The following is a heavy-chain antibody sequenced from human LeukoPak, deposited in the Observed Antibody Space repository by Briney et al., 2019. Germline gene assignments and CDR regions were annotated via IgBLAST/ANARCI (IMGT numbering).Heavy chain of an antibody. CDR2: ISAYNGNT. J-gene: IGHJ4*02. V-gene: IGHV1-18*01. D-gene: IGHD2-2*01. CDR1: GCTLTSYG. Sequence: ASVKVSCKASGCTLTSYGISWVRQAPGQGLEWMGWISAYNGNTNYAQKLQGRVTMTTDTSTSTAYMELRSLRSDDTAVYYCARDQPQPIVVVQPPPLDYWGQGTLVTVSS. CDR3: ARDQPQPIVVVQPPPLDY.